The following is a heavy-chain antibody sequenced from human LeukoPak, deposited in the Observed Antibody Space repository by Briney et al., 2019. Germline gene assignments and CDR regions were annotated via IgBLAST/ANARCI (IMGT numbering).Heavy chain of an antibody. J-gene: IGHJ4*02. CDR2: IYYSGST. CDR1: GGSISSSSYY. V-gene: IGHV4-39*07. D-gene: IGHD6-19*01. CDR3: ARDQWLGPTYFDY. Sequence: SSETLSLTCTVSGGSISSSSYYWGWIRQPPGKGLEWIGSIYYSGSTYYNPSLKSRVTISVDTSKNQFSLKLSSVTAADTAVYYCARDQWLGPTYFDYWGQGTLVTVSS.